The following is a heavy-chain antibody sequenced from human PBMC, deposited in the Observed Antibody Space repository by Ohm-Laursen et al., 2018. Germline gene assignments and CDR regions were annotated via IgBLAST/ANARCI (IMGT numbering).Heavy chain of an antibody. J-gene: IGHJ4*02. CDR1: GGSISSGGYY. Sequence: TLSLTCTVSGGSISSGGYYWSWIRQHPGKGLEWIGYIYYSGSTYYNPSLKSRVTISVDTSKNQFSLKLSSVTAADTAVYYCARETHYGDSTHVDYWGQGTLVTVSS. V-gene: IGHV4-31*02. CDR2: IYYSGST. CDR3: ARETHYGDSTHVDY. D-gene: IGHD4-17*01.